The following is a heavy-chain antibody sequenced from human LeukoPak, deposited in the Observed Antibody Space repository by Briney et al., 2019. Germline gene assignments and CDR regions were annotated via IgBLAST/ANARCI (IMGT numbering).Heavy chain of an antibody. J-gene: IGHJ4*02. CDR3: AKDSGDYYDSSGYYCSFDY. CDR2: ISWNSGSI. V-gene: IGHV3-9*01. D-gene: IGHD3-22*01. Sequence: GRSLRLSCAASGFTFDDYAMPWVRQAPGKGLEWVSGISWNSGSIGYADSVKGRFTISRDNAKNSLYLQMNSLRAEDTALYYCAKDSGDYYDSSGYYCSFDYWGQGALVTVSS. CDR1: GFTFDDYA.